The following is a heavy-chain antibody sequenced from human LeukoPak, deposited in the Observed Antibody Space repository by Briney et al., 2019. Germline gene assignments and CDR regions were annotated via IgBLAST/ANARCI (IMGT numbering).Heavy chain of an antibody. V-gene: IGHV1-69*04. Sequence: GASVKVSCKASGYTFTGYYMHWVRQAPGQGLEWMGRIIPILGIANYAQKFQGRVTITADKSTSTAYMELSSLRSEDTAVYYCARVLIDDSGVPHGMDVWGQGTTVTVSS. D-gene: IGHD3-10*01. J-gene: IGHJ6*02. CDR1: GYTFTGYY. CDR2: IIPILGIA. CDR3: ARVLIDDSGVPHGMDV.